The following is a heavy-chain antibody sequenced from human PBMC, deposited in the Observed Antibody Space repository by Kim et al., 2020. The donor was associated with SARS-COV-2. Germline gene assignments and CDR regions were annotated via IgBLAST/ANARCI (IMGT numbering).Heavy chain of an antibody. V-gene: IGHV3-23*01. D-gene: IGHD5-12*01. Sequence: SVKGRFTISRDNSKNTLYLQMNSLRAEDTAVYYCAKGRGYSGYTAGAFDIWGQGTMVTVSS. J-gene: IGHJ3*02. CDR3: AKGRGYSGYTAGAFDI.